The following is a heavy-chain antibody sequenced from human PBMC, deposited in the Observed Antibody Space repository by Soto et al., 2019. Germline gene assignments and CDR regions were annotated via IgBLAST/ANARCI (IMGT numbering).Heavy chain of an antibody. Sequence: QERLVQSGAEVRKPGSSVKVSCKVTGGTSTRYAINWVRQAPGQGLEWMGGIVPMFGTSKYAQKFQGRVTITADTSTNIDYMELRSLRSEDTAVYYCNRGSEYDFWSGLWGQGTLVSVSS. J-gene: IGHJ4*02. V-gene: IGHV1-69*06. D-gene: IGHD3-3*01. CDR1: GGTSTRYA. CDR2: IVPMFGTS. CDR3: NRGSEYDFWSGL.